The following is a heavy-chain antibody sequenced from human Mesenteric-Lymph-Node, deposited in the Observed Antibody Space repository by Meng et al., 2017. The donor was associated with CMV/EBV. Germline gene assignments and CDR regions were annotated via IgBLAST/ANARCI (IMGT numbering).Heavy chain of an antibody. D-gene: IGHD3-10*01. V-gene: IGHV3-30*02. CDR3: AKDRGANPYNYYPMDV. J-gene: IGHJ6*02. CDR1: GFTFSTYG. Sequence: GESLKISCAASGFTFSTYGIHWVRQAPGKGLGWVAFVRYDGSDTYYADSVKGRFTISRDSSKNTLFLQMNSLRPEDTAVYYCAKDRGANPYNYYPMDVWGQGTTVTVSS. CDR2: VRYDGSDT.